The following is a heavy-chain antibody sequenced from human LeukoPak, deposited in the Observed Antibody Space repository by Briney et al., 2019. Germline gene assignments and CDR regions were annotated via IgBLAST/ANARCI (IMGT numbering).Heavy chain of an antibody. V-gene: IGHV1-8*03. Sequence: GASVKVSCKASGYTLTSYDINWVRQATGQGLEWMGWMNPNSGNTGYAQKFQGRVTITRNTSISTAYMELSSLRSEDTAVYYCAIIAAAGDYYYYYMDVWGKGTTVTVSS. CDR2: MNPNSGNT. CDR1: GYTLTSYD. J-gene: IGHJ6*03. D-gene: IGHD6-13*01. CDR3: AIIAAAGDYYYYYMDV.